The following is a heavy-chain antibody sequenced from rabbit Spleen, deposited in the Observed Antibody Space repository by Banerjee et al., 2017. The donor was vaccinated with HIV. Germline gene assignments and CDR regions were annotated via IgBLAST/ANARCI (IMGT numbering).Heavy chain of an antibody. CDR1: GVSFSGGYY. D-gene: IGHD6-1*01. CDR3: AREYGNDDFYDL. V-gene: IGHV1S40*01. CDR2: IGTGSSGVT. Sequence: QSLEESGGDLVKPGASLTLTCTASGVSFSGGYYMGCVRQAPGKGLEGSACIGTGSSGVTYYASWAKSRFTISQSSSTTVTLQMTSLTAADTATYFCAREYGNDDFYDLWGQGTLVTVS. J-gene: IGHJ3*01.